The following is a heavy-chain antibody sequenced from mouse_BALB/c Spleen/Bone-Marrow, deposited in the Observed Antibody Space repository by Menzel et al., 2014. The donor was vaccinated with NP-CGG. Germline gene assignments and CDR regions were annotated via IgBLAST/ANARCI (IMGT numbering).Heavy chain of an antibody. CDR2: IDPANGNT. V-gene: IGHV14-3*02. J-gene: IGHJ1*01. CDR1: GFNITDTY. Sequence: KQSGAELVTPGASVKLPCTASGFNITDTYMHWVKQRPEQGLEWIGRIDPANGNTKYDPKFQGKATITADTSSNTAYLQLSSLTSEDTAVYYCARAGRGRYFDVWGAGTTVTVSS. D-gene: IGHD4-1*01. CDR3: ARAGRGRYFDV.